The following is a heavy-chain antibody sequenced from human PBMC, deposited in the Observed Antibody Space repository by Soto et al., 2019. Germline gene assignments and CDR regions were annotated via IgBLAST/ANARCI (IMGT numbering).Heavy chain of an antibody. V-gene: IGHV4-59*12. D-gene: IGHD6-13*01. CDR3: ARGLKIRAAQYFQH. CDR2: IYYSGST. Sequence: PSETLSLTCTVSGGSISSYYWSWIRQPPGKGLEWIGYIYYSGSTNYNPSLKSRVTISVDTSKNQFSLKLSSVTAADTAVYYCARGLKIRAAQYFQHWGQGTLVTVS. CDR1: GGSISSYY. J-gene: IGHJ1*01.